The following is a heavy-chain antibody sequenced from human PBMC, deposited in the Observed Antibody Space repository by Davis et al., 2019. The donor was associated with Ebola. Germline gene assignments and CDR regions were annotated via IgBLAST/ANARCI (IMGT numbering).Heavy chain of an antibody. D-gene: IGHD5-18*01. V-gene: IGHV1-69*04. Sequence: SVKVSCKASGGTFSSYAISWVRQAPGQGLEWMGRIIPILGIANYAQKFQGRVTITAVKSTSTAYMELSSLRSEDTAVYYCASGGIYGYSYGIAPYYYGMDVWGQGTTVTVSS. J-gene: IGHJ6*02. CDR2: IIPILGIA. CDR3: ASGGIYGYSYGIAPYYYGMDV. CDR1: GGTFSSYA.